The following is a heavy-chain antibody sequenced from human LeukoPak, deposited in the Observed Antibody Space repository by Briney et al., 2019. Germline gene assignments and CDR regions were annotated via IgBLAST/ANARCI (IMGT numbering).Heavy chain of an antibody. J-gene: IGHJ4*02. Sequence: PSETLSLTCTVSGGSISSYYWSWIRQPPGKGLEWIGYIYYSGSTNYNPSLKSRVTISVDTSKNQFSLKLSSVTAADTAVYYCARHISTVTTGSYFDYWGQGTLVTVSS. V-gene: IGHV4-59*08. D-gene: IGHD4-17*01. CDR3: ARHISTVTTGSYFDY. CDR2: IYYSGST. CDR1: GGSISSYY.